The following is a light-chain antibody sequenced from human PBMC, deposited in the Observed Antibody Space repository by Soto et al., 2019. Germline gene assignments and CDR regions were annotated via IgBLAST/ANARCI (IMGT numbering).Light chain of an antibody. Sequence: EIVMTQSPATLSVSPGERATLSCRASQSVSGNLAWYQQKPGQAPRLLIYGASTRATGIPARFSGSGSGTEFTLNITSLQSEDFAVYYCQQYNDWPPLTFGGETKVEIK. CDR1: QSVSGN. J-gene: IGKJ4*01. CDR3: QQYNDWPPLT. CDR2: GAS. V-gene: IGKV3-15*01.